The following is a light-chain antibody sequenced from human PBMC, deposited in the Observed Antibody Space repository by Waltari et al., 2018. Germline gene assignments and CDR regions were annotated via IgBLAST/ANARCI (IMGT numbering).Light chain of an antibody. Sequence: QSVLTQPPSVSGYPGQRVTISCTGSSSNIGGYDVHWYQQLPGTAPKLLIFENNKRPSWVSDRFSGSKSATSASLTITGLQSEDEAEYYCEAWDNSLNGILFGGGTRLTVL. J-gene: IGLJ2*01. CDR3: EAWDNSLNGIL. V-gene: IGLV1-44*01. CDR1: SSNIGGYD. CDR2: ENN.